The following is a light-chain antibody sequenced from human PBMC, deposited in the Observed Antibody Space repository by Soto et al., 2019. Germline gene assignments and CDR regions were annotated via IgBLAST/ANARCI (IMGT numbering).Light chain of an antibody. Sequence: DIVMTQSPDSLAVSLGERATISCKSSQTISYTSINKTYLAWYQQRPGQPPQLLIYWASIRGSGVPDRLSGSGFGTYFTLTISSLQTEDVAVYYCQQYFSYPLTFGGGTKVEVK. CDR2: WAS. CDR3: QQYFSYPLT. J-gene: IGKJ4*01. V-gene: IGKV4-1*01. CDR1: QTISYTSINKTY.